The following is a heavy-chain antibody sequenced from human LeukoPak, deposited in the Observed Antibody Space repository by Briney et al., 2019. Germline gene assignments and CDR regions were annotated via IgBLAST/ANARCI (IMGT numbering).Heavy chain of an antibody. CDR2: ISSSSSYI. CDR1: GFTFSSYS. J-gene: IGHJ6*03. CDR3: ARDLSAAGWSSTGGPNYYMDV. V-gene: IGHV3-21*01. D-gene: IGHD6-13*01. Sequence: GGSLRLSCAASGFTFSSYSMNWVRQAPGKGLEWVSSISSSSSYIYYADSVKGRFTISRDNAKNSLYLQMNSLRVEDTAVYYCARDLSAAGWSSTGGPNYYMDVWGKGTTVTVSS.